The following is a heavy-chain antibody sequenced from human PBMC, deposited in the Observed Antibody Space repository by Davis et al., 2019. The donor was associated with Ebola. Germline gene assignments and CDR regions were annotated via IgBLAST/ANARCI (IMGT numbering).Heavy chain of an antibody. CDR1: EYSFTSYD. D-gene: IGHD1-14*01. J-gene: IGHJ5*02. CDR3: ARERAGTRFDP. V-gene: IGHV1-8*01. CDR2: MNPNSGNT. Sequence: VKVSCKASEYSFTSYDINLVRQATGQGLEWMGWMNPNSGNTYYAQKFQGRVTMTRNTSTNTAYMELSGLTSEDTAVYYCARERAGTRFDPWGQGTLVTVSS.